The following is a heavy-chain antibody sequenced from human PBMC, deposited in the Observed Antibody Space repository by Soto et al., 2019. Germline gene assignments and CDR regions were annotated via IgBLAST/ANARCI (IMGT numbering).Heavy chain of an antibody. J-gene: IGHJ4*02. V-gene: IGHV1-69*02. CDR1: GGTFSSYT. CDR3: ASGAAAGTVDY. Sequence: QVQLVQSGAEVKKPGSSVKVSCKASGGTFSSYTISWVRQAPGQGLEWMGRIIPILGIANYAQKFQGRVTITADKATSTAYMELSSLRSEDTAVYYCASGAAAGTVDYWGQGTLVTVSS. CDR2: IIPILGIA. D-gene: IGHD6-13*01.